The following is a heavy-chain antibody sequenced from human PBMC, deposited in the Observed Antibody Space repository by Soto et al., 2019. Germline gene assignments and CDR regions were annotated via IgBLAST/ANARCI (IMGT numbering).Heavy chain of an antibody. CDR3: ARSGSTAVANYFDY. CDR1: GFTFSSYA. D-gene: IGHD2-15*01. J-gene: IGHJ4*02. CDR2: LSASGGTT. V-gene: IGHV3-23*01. Sequence: EVQLLESGGGLVQPGGSLRLSCAASGFTFSSYAMSWVRQAPGKGLEWVSTLSASGGTTYYADSVKGRFTISRDNSKNTLYLQINSLRAEDTAVYYCARSGSTAVANYFDYWGQGTLVTVSS.